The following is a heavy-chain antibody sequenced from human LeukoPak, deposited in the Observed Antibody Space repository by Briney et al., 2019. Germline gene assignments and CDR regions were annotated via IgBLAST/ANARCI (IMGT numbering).Heavy chain of an antibody. V-gene: IGHV3-53*01. CDR3: ARGLYFDY. CDR2: MYSGGST. Sequence: PGGSLRLFCAVSGFTHSRNYMMGVPEAPGRGMECVSVMYSGGSTYYPDSVKGRFTISRDNAKNTLYLQMNSLRAEDTAVYYCARGLYFDYWGQGTLVTVSS. CDR1: GFTHSRNY. J-gene: IGHJ4*02.